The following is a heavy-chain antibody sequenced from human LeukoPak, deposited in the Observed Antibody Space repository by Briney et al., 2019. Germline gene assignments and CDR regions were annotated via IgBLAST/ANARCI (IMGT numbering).Heavy chain of an antibody. J-gene: IGHJ6*03. CDR1: GGSISSSNYY. Sequence: SETLSLTCSVSGGSISSSNYYWSWIRQPAGKGLEWIGRIYTSESTNYNPSLKSRVTISVDTSKNQFSLKLSSVTAADTAVYYCARSSVPYYYYNYYMDVWGKGTTVTVSS. D-gene: IGHD3-22*01. CDR2: IYTSEST. V-gene: IGHV4-61*02. CDR3: ARSSVPYYYYNYYMDV.